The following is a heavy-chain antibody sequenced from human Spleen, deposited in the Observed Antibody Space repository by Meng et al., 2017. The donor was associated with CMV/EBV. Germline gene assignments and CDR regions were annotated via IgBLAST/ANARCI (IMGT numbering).Heavy chain of an antibody. Sequence: FTFSGSAMHWVRQASGKGLEWVARIRSKANSYATAYAASVKGRFTISRDDSKNTAYLQMNSLKTEDTAVYYCTRRIYGSGSQGTDYWGQGTLVTVSS. J-gene: IGHJ4*02. D-gene: IGHD3-10*01. V-gene: IGHV3-73*01. CDR2: IRSKANSYAT. CDR3: TRRIYGSGSQGTDY. CDR1: FTFSGSA.